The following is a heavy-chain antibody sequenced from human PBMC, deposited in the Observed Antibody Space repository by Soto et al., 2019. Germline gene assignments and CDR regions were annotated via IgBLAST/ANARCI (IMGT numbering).Heavy chain of an antibody. Sequence: GGSLRLSCAASGFTFRSYWMHWVRQPPGKGLVWVSRISSDGSSTSYADSVKGRFTISRDNAKNSLYLQMNSLRAEDTAVYYCARPSSGWENWFDPWGQGTLVTVSS. CDR1: GFTFRSYW. J-gene: IGHJ5*02. V-gene: IGHV3-74*01. D-gene: IGHD6-19*01. CDR2: ISSDGSST. CDR3: ARPSSGWENWFDP.